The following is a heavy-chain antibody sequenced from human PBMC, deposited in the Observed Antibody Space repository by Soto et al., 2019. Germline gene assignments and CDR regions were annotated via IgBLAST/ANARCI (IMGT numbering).Heavy chain of an antibody. V-gene: IGHV3-23*01. J-gene: IGHJ4*02. CDR3: AKLPASLKTFDY. CDR2: VSGSGAVT. Sequence: EVQLLDSGGGLVQPGGSLRLSCAASGFTFGNYAMNWVRQAPGKGLEWVSTVSGSGAVTYYADSVKGRFTISRDNSKNTLYLQMNSLRAEDTAIYCCAKLPASLKTFDYWGQGTLVTVSS. D-gene: IGHD2-2*01. CDR1: GFTFGNYA.